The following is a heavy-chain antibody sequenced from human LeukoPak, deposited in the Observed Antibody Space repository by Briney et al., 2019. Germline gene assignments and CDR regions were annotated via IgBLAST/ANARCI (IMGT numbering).Heavy chain of an antibody. V-gene: IGHV4-39*01. D-gene: IGHD1-1*01. CDR1: GDAISSGRNY. Sequence: PSETLSLTCSVSGDAISSGRNYWGWIRQSPGKGLEWIASIYSSGNTHSNPSLKSRVSISVDTSKNQVSLKLYSVTASDAAIYYCARHLSGTTMSHYFDFWGQGTLVTVSS. CDR2: IYSSGNT. J-gene: IGHJ4*02. CDR3: ARHLSGTTMSHYFDF.